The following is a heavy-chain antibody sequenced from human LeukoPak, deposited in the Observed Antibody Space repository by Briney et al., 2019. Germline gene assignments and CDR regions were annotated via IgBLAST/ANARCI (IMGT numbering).Heavy chain of an antibody. Sequence: GGSLRLSCAASGFSFSDHYMTWVRQAPGKGLEWVSAISGSGGSTYYADSVKGRFTISRDNSKNTLYLQMNSLRAEDTAVYYCAREGRYDSSGYYFYWYFDLWGRGTLATVSS. D-gene: IGHD3-22*01. CDR1: GFSFSDHY. J-gene: IGHJ2*01. CDR3: AREGRYDSSGYYFYWYFDL. CDR2: ISGSGGST. V-gene: IGHV3-23*01.